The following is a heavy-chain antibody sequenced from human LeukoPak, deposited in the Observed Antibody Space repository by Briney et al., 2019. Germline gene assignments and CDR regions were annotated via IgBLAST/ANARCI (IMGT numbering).Heavy chain of an antibody. J-gene: IGHJ6*02. CDR1: GVSISSYY. V-gene: IGHV4-59*08. CDR3: AGGGPVLRYYCGMDF. CDR2: IYYSGNT. Sequence: AETLTLTCTVSGVSISSYYWSWIRQPPGKGLEWIGYIYYSGNTNYNPSLEGRVTISVDTSKNQFSLKMSTRDASDTAVYYCAGGGPVLRYYCGMDFWGQGTTVTVSS. D-gene: IGHD2/OR15-2a*01.